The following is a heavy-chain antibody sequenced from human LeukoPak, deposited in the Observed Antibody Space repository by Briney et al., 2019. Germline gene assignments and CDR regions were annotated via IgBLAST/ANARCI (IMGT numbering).Heavy chain of an antibody. CDR1: GGSISSSSYY. CDR2: IYYSGST. J-gene: IGHJ6*03. V-gene: IGHV4-39*07. CDR3: AVDTGYYYYMDV. Sequence: KPSETLSLTCTVSGGSISSSSYYWGWIRQPPGKGLEWIGSIYYSGSTYYNPSLKSRVTISVDTSKNQFSLKLSSVTAADTAVYYCAVDTGYYYYMDVWGKGTTVTISS. D-gene: IGHD5-18*01.